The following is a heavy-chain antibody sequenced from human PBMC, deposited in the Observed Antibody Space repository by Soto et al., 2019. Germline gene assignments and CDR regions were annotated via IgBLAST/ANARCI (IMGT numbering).Heavy chain of an antibody. CDR2: IYSGGST. J-gene: IGHJ4*02. CDR1: GFTVSNNY. V-gene: IGHV3-53*02. Sequence: EVQLVETGGGLIQPGGSLRLCCAASGFTVSNNYMSWVRQAPGKGLEWVSLIYSGGSTFYADSLKGRFTISRDNSKNTLFLQMNSLRAEDTAVYFCATYTSLDYWGQGTLVTVSS. D-gene: IGHD2-2*02. CDR3: ATYTSLDY.